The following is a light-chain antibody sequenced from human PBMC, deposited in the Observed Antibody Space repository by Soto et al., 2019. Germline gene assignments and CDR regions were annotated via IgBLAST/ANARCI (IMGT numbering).Light chain of an antibody. CDR1: HIVSSN. J-gene: IGKJ4*01. Sequence: EIVMTQSPATLSLSPGERATLSCRASHIVSSNLAWYQQRPGQGPRLLIYDVSTRATGIAARFSGSGSGTEFTLTISSLQSEDFAVYYCQQYDNWPRTFGGGTKVEIK. CDR3: QQYDNWPRT. CDR2: DVS. V-gene: IGKV3-15*01.